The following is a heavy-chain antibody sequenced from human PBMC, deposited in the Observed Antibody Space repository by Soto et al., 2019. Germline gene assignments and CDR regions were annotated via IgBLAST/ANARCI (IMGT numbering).Heavy chain of an antibody. Sequence: QGQLVQSGAEVKKPGASVKVSCKASSYTFTSYGFAWVRQAPGQGLEWMGWISPYNGNTKYAQKLQGRVTMTTDTSTSTAYMELRSLRSDDTAVYYCARDRLVEPTVGYFDYWGQGTLVTVSS. J-gene: IGHJ4*02. CDR1: SYTFTSYG. CDR3: ARDRLVEPTVGYFDY. V-gene: IGHV1-18*01. D-gene: IGHD2-2*01. CDR2: ISPYNGNT.